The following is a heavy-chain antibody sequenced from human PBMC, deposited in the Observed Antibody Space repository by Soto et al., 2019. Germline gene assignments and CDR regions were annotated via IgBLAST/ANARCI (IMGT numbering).Heavy chain of an antibody. CDR1: GFTFSSYA. J-gene: IGHJ5*02. V-gene: IGHV3-23*01. Sequence: TGGSLRLSCAASGFTFSSYAMSWVRQAPGKGLEWVSAISGSGGSTYYADSVKGRFTISRDNSKNTLYLQMNSLRAEETAVYYCAKDGARSRGFTIFGVVSNWFAPWGQGNMVSLSS. CDR2: ISGSGGST. CDR3: AKDGARSRGFTIFGVVSNWFAP. D-gene: IGHD3-3*01.